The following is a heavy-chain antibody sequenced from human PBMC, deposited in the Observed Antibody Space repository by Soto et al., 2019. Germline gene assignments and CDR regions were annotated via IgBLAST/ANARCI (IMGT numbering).Heavy chain of an antibody. D-gene: IGHD6-19*01. J-gene: IGHJ4*02. CDR3: ARRISGWYFYFDY. CDR1: GGSISSSNW. V-gene: IGHV4-4*02. Sequence: SETLFLTCGVSGGSISSSNWWSWVRQPPGKGLEWIGEIYHSGSTNYNPSLKSRVTISVDKSKNQFSLKLSSVTAADTAVYYCARRISGWYFYFDYWGQGTLVTVSS. CDR2: IYHSGST.